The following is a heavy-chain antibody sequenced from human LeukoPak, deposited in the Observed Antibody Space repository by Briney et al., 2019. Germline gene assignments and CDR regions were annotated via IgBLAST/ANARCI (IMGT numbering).Heavy chain of an antibody. D-gene: IGHD6-19*01. J-gene: IGHJ3*02. Sequence: PGGSLRLSCAASGFTFSSYEMNWVRQAPGKGLEWVSYISSSGSTISYADSVKGRFTISRDNAKNSLFLQMNSLRAEDTAVYYCARAKQLYAFDIWGQGTMVTVSS. V-gene: IGHV3-48*03. CDR3: ARAKQLYAFDI. CDR2: ISSSGSTI. CDR1: GFTFSSYE.